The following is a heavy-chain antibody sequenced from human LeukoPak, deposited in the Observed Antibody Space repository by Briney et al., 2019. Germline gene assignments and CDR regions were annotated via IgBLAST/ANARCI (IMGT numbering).Heavy chain of an antibody. CDR3: ARGPRFGELLPDY. Sequence: ASVKVSCKASGYTFTTYGISWVRQAPGQGLEWMGWMNPNSGNTGYAQKFQGRVTMTRNTSISTAYMELSSLRSEDTAVYYCARGPRFGELLPDYWGQGTLVTVSS. CDR2: MNPNSGNT. J-gene: IGHJ4*02. CDR1: GYTFTTYG. V-gene: IGHV1-8*02. D-gene: IGHD3-10*01.